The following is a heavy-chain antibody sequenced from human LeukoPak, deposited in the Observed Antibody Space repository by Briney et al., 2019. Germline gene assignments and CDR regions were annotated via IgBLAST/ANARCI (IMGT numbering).Heavy chain of an antibody. D-gene: IGHD5-18*01. CDR3: ATSSDTASAY. J-gene: IGHJ4*02. V-gene: IGHV4-59*08. Sequence: PSETLSLTSTVSGGSISSYYWSWIRQPPGKGLEWIGYVYYTGSTNYNPSLKSRVTISIDTSKNQFSLKLSSVTAADTAVYYCATSSDTASAYWGQGTLVTVFS. CDR2: VYYTGST. CDR1: GGSISSYY.